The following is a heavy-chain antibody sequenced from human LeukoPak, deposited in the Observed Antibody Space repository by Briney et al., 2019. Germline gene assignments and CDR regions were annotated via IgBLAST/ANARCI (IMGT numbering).Heavy chain of an antibody. Sequence: SETLSLTCTVSGGSISSYYWSWIRQPAGKGLEWCGRIYTSGSTNYNPSLKSRVTMSVDTSKNQFSLKLSSVTAADTAVYYCARGPYDSSETQMWFDPWGQGTLVTVSS. J-gene: IGHJ5*02. CDR2: IYTSGST. CDR3: ARGPYDSSETQMWFDP. CDR1: GGSISSYY. V-gene: IGHV4-4*07. D-gene: IGHD3-22*01.